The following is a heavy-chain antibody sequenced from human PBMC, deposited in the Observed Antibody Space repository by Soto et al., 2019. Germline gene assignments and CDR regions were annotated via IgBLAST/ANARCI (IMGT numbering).Heavy chain of an antibody. Sequence: SETLSLTCAVYGGSFSGYYWSWIRQPPGKGLEWIGEINHSGSTNYNPSLKSRVTISVDTSKNQFSLKLSSVTAADTAVYYCARIVVVPAAIDYWGQGTLVTVSS. J-gene: IGHJ4*02. CDR2: INHSGST. CDR3: ARIVVVPAAIDY. V-gene: IGHV4-34*01. D-gene: IGHD2-2*01. CDR1: GGSFSGYY.